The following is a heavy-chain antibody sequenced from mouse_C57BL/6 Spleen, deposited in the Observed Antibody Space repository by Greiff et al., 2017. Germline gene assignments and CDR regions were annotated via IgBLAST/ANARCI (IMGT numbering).Heavy chain of an antibody. CDR3: AREPSYYPYWYFDV. CDR2: ISYDGSN. Sequence: EVQLQQSGPGLVKPSQSLSLTCSVTGYSITSGYYWNWIRQFPGNKLEWMGYISYDGSNNYNPSLKNRISITRDTSKNQFFLKLNSVTTEDTATYYCAREPSYYPYWYFDVWGTGTTVTVSS. V-gene: IGHV3-6*01. CDR1: GYSITSGYY. J-gene: IGHJ1*03. D-gene: IGHD2-10*01.